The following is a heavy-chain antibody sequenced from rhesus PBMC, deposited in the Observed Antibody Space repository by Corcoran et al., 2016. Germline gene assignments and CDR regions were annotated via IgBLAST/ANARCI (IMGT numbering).Heavy chain of an antibody. V-gene: IGHV4-169*01. D-gene: IGHD6-25*01. CDR2: IYGSGGCT. J-gene: IGHJ4*01. Sequence: QLQLQESGPGLVKPSETLSVTCAVSGGSISSSYWSWIRQAPGKGLEWIGFIYGSGGCTNYNPSIKSRVALSVDTSQDQLSLKLTSVTTADTAVYYCARWGAAGGNDYWGQGVLVTVSS. CDR1: GGSISSSY. CDR3: ARWGAAGGNDY.